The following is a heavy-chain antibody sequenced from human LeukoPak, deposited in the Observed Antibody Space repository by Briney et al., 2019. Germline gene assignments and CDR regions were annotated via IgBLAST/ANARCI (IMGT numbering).Heavy chain of an antibody. CDR1: GGSVSGYY. D-gene: IGHD3-22*01. V-gene: IGHV4-59*02. CDR3: ARAARSSGYYYFNYFDY. Sequence: SETLSLTCAVYGGSVSGYYWSWIRQPPGKGLEWIGYIYYSGSTNYNPSLKSRVTISVDTSKNQFSLKLSSVTAADTAVYYCARAARSSGYYYFNYFDYWGQGTLVTVSS. J-gene: IGHJ4*02. CDR2: IYYSGST.